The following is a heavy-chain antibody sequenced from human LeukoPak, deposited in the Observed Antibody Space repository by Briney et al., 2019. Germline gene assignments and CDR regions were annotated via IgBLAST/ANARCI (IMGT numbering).Heavy chain of an antibody. CDR1: GGSISSSSYY. D-gene: IGHD4-17*01. CDR3: ARLVTEYGDYATYYYYYMDV. CDR2: IYYSGST. V-gene: IGHV4-39*01. Sequence: SETLSLTCTVSGGSISSSSYYWGWIRQPPGKGLEWIGNIYYSGSTYYNPSLKSRVTISVDTSKNQFSLKLSSVTAADTAVYYCARLVTEYGDYATYYYYYMDVWGKGTTVTISS. J-gene: IGHJ6*03.